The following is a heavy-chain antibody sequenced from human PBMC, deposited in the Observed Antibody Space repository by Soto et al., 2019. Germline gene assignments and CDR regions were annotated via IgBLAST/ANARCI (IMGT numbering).Heavy chain of an antibody. Sequence: SETLSLTCTVSGDSITCSYWSWIRQPPGKTLEWIGYIYHSGTTTYNPSLKSRVSISVDTSKNQFSLRLTSVIAADTAVYYCARDMPYAAGSLAGCDYWGQGILVTVS. CDR3: ARDMPYAAGSLAGCDY. J-gene: IGHJ4*02. CDR1: GDSITCSY. D-gene: IGHD1-26*01. V-gene: IGHV4-59*01. CDR2: IYHSGTT.